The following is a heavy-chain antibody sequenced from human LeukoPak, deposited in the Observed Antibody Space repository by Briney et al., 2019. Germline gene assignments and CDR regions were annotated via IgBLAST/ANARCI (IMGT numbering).Heavy chain of an antibody. CDR1: GGSISSGSDY. D-gene: IGHD2-8*01. Sequence: PSETLSLTCTVSGGSISSGSDYWSWIRQPAGKGLEWIGRIYTSGSTDYNPSLKSRVTISVDTFKNQFSLKLSSVTAADTAVYYCARSPYCTNGVCYSRYYFDYWGQGTLVTVSS. CDR2: IYTSGST. CDR3: ARSPYCTNGVCYSRYYFDY. V-gene: IGHV4-61*02. J-gene: IGHJ4*02.